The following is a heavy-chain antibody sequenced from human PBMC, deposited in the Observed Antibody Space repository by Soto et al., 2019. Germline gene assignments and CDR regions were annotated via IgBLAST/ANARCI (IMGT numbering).Heavy chain of an antibody. CDR3: ANGDGSSSYTPCDY. V-gene: IGHV3-23*01. CDR2: ISGTGDST. Sequence: EVQLLESGGGLVQPGGSLRLSCAASGFTFSNYAMSWVRQAPGKGLEWVSVISGTGDSTYYADSVKGRFTISRDSSKNTLYLQMNSLRVEETAVYYCANGDGSSSYTPCDYWAQGALVTVSS. J-gene: IGHJ4*02. D-gene: IGHD2-15*01. CDR1: GFTFSNYA.